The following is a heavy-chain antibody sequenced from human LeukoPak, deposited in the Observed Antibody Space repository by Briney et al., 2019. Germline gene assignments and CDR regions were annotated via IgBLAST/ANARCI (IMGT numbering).Heavy chain of an antibody. Sequence: VASVKVSCKASGYTFTGYYMHWVRQAPGQGLEWMGWINPNSGGTNYAQKFQGRVTMTRDTSISTAYMELSRLRSDDTAVYYCARLPGYSYGCFDYWGQGTLVTVSS. D-gene: IGHD5-18*01. CDR3: ARLPGYSYGCFDY. CDR2: INPNSGGT. V-gene: IGHV1-2*02. J-gene: IGHJ4*02. CDR1: GYTFTGYY.